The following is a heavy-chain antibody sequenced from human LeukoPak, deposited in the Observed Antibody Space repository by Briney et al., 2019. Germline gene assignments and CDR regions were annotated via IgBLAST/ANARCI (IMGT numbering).Heavy chain of an antibody. D-gene: IGHD3-22*01. CDR3: AADSSGYYEAFDL. CDR1: RFTFSIYW. Sequence: GGSLGLSCAASRFTFSIYWMSWVRQAPGKGLEWVANINQDGSEKYYVASVKGRFTISRDNAKNSLYLQMNSLRAEDTAVYYCAADSSGYYEAFDLWGQGTVVTVSS. CDR2: INQDGSEK. J-gene: IGHJ3*01. V-gene: IGHV3-7*02.